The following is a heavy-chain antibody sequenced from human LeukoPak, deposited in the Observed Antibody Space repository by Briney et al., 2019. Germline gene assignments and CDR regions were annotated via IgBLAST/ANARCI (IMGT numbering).Heavy chain of an antibody. CDR2: ISGSGGST. J-gene: IGHJ4*02. D-gene: IGHD6-13*01. Sequence: GGSLRLSCTASGFNFGDYAMSWFRQASGKGLEWVSAISGSGGSTYYADSVKGRFTISRDNSKNTLYLQMNSLRAEDTAVYYCAFFGYSSSSWRTNDYWGQGTLVTVSS. CDR1: GFNFGDYA. V-gene: IGHV3-23*01. CDR3: AFFGYSSSSWRTNDY.